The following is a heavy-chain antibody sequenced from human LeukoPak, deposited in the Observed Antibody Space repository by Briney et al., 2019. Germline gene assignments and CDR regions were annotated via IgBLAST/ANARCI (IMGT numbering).Heavy chain of an antibody. CDR2: ISSSGSTI. CDR3: ARAHAPDTALDYSILFDY. V-gene: IGHV3-11*01. D-gene: IGHD2-15*01. Sequence: PGGSLRLSCAASGFTFSDYYMSWIRQAPGKGLEWVSYISSSGSTIYYADSVKGRFTISRDNAKNSLYLQMNSLRAEDTAAYYCARAHAPDTALDYSILFDYWGQGTLVTVSS. CDR1: GFTFSDYY. J-gene: IGHJ4*02.